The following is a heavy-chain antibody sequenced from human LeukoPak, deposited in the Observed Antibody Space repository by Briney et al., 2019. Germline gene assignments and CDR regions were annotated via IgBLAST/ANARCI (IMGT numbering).Heavy chain of an antibody. V-gene: IGHV3-66*01. Sequence: PGGSLRLSCAASGFTVSSNYMSWVRQAPGKGLEWVSVIYSGGSTYYADSVKGRFTISRDNSKNTLYLQMNSLRAEDTAVYYCARGCGYCGSGYNWFDPWGQGTLVTVSS. CDR2: IYSGGST. J-gene: IGHJ5*02. D-gene: IGHD3-10*01. CDR3: ARGCGYCGSGYNWFDP. CDR1: GFTVSSNY.